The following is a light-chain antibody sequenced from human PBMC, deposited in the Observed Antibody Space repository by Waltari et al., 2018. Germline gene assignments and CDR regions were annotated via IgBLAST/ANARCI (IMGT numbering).Light chain of an antibody. Sequence: DIQMTQSPSTLSASVGDRVTITCRASQRISGWLAWYQQKPGKAPKLLIYKASTLESGVPSRFSGRGYGTEFTLTINSLQPDDFATYYCQQYDTFMWTFGQGTKVDI. CDR3: QQYDTFMWT. CDR2: KAS. J-gene: IGKJ1*01. V-gene: IGKV1-5*03. CDR1: QRISGW.